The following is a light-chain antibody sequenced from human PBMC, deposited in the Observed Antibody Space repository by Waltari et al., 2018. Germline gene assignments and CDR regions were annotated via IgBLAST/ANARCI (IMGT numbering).Light chain of an antibody. J-gene: IGKJ5*01. V-gene: IGKV3-15*01. Sequence: EIVMTQSPATLSVSPGERATLSCRASQSVSSNLAWYQQKPGQAHRLLIYGASTRAIGIPARFSGSGSGTEFTLTISSLQSEDFAVYYCQQYNNWPPVIGITFGQGTRLEIK. CDR3: QQYNNWPPVIGIT. CDR1: QSVSSN. CDR2: GAS.